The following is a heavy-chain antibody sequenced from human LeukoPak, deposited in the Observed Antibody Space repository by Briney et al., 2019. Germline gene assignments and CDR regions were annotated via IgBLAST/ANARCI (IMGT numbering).Heavy chain of an antibody. V-gene: IGHV3-21*01. CDR2: ISSSSSYI. J-gene: IGHJ4*02. Sequence: GSLRLSCAASGFTFSGYSMNWVRQAPGKGLEWGSSISSSSSYIYYADSVKGRFTISRDNAKNSLYLQMNSLRAEDTAVYYCARDPRGRDGYNYGTFDYWGQGTLVTVSS. CDR1: GFTFSGYS. CDR3: ARDPRGRDGYNYGTFDY. D-gene: IGHD5-24*01.